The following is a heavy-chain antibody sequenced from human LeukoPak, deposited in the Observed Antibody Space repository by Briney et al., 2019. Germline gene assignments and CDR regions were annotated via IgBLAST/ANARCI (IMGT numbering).Heavy chain of an antibody. CDR1: GYTFTDYY. CDR2: INPNSGDT. Sequence: GASVKVSCKASGYTFTDYYIQWVRQAPGQGLEWMGWINPNSGDTKYAQKFQGRITMTRDTSISTAYMELSRLRSDDTAVYYCARASYGDRNWFDPWGQGTLATVSS. D-gene: IGHD4-17*01. CDR3: ARASYGDRNWFDP. V-gene: IGHV1-2*02. J-gene: IGHJ5*02.